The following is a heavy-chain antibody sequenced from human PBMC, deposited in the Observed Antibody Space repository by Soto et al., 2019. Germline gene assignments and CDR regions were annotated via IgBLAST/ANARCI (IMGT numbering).Heavy chain of an antibody. V-gene: IGHV3-33*01. D-gene: IGHD3-10*01. CDR3: ATEPLMSSRGRGGMDV. CDR1: GFSIRTYG. Sequence: QVELVESGGGVVQPGKSLSLSCVASGFSIRTYGMHWVRQAPGKGLEWVAVIWSDGSDQLYADSMKGRLTTSGDNAKNPRYSQVNSLQAHDTAAYFCATEPLMSSRGRGGMDVWGHGTTVIVSS. J-gene: IGHJ6*02. CDR2: IWSDGSDQ.